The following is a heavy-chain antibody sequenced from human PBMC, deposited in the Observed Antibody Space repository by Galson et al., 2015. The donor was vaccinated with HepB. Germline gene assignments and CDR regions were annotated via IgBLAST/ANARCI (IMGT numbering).Heavy chain of an antibody. CDR1: GYTFTSYD. Sequence: SVKVSCKASGYTFTSYDISWVRQAPGQGLEWMGWISAYNGNTNYAQKLQGRVTMTTDTSTSTAYMELRSLRSDDTAVYYCARENRVQKPYGYWYFDLWGRGTLVTVSS. CDR2: ISAYNGNT. J-gene: IGHJ2*01. V-gene: IGHV1-18*01. D-gene: IGHD2-8*01. CDR3: ARENRVQKPYGYWYFDL.